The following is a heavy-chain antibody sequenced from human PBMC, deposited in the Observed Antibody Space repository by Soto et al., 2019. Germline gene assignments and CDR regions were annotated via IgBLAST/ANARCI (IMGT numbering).Heavy chain of an antibody. Sequence: SVKVSCKASGGTFSSYAISWVRQAPGQGLEWMRGIIPIFGTANYAQKFQGRVTITADESTSTAYMELSSLRSEDTAVYYCARAPKYYDFWSGPRTVWFDPWGQGTLVTVSS. V-gene: IGHV1-69*13. CDR2: IIPIFGTA. D-gene: IGHD3-3*01. J-gene: IGHJ5*02. CDR1: GGTFSSYA. CDR3: ARAPKYYDFWSGPRTVWFDP.